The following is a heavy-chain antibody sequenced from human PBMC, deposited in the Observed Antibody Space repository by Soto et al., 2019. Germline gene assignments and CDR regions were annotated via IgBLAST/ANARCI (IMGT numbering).Heavy chain of an antibody. J-gene: IGHJ5*02. CDR1: GDRVASISAA. Sequence: SETLSLTCAIAGDRVASISAAWNWIRQSPSRGLEWLGRTYYRSKWYNDYAVSVKSRITINPDTSKNQFSLQLNSVTPEDTAVYYCERVMFEQQLGWFDPWGQGTLVTVSS. CDR3: ERVMFEQQLGWFDP. V-gene: IGHV6-1*01. CDR2: TYYRSKWYN. D-gene: IGHD6-13*01.